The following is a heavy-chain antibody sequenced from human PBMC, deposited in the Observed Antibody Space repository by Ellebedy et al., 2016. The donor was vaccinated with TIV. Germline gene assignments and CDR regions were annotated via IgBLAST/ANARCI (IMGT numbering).Heavy chain of an antibody. Sequence: GSLRLSCIVSGGSISSSGYYWGWIRQPPGKGLEWIGSIYYSGSTYYNPSLKSRVTISVDTSKNQFSLKLSSVTAADTAVYYCARLTDDSSGYYYYFDYWGQGTLVTVSS. CDR3: ARLTDDSSGYYYYFDY. CDR1: GGSISSSGYY. V-gene: IGHV4-39*07. J-gene: IGHJ4*02. CDR2: IYYSGST. D-gene: IGHD3-22*01.